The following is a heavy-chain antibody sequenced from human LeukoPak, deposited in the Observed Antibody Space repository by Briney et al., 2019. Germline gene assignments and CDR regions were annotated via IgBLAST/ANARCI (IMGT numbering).Heavy chain of an antibody. V-gene: IGHV4-34*01. CDR2: INHSGGT. CDR1: GGSYRGDY. J-gene: IGHJ4*02. CDR3: AGGGRGARLQS. D-gene: IGHD6-6*01. Sequence: SETLSLTCAVYGGSYRGDYWSWIRQPPGKGLEWIGEINHSGGTSYNPSLKSRVTISADTSKNQFSLKVTSVTAADTAVYYCAGGGRGARLQSWGQGTPVTVSS.